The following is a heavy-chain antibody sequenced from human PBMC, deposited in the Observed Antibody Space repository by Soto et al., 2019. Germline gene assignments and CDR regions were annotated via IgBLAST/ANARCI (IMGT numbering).Heavy chain of an antibody. CDR2: ISVSDAFI. D-gene: IGHD1-20*01. V-gene: IGHV3-23*01. CDR3: TRETVAGITGLDY. Sequence: GWSLRLSCAASGFNVGAFAVNWVRQAPGKGLEWVSGISVSDAFIYYADSVRGRFSISRDASENILYLQMNSLRVDDTALYYCTRETVAGITGLDYWGPGTLVTVSP. CDR1: GFNVGAFA. J-gene: IGHJ4*02.